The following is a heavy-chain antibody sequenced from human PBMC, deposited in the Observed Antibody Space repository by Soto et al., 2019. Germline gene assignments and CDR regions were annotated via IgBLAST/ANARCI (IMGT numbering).Heavy chain of an antibody. CDR1: GFTFSSYE. Sequence: EVQLVESGGGLVQPGGSLRLSCAASGFTFSSYEMNWVRQAPGKGLEWVSYISSSGSTIYYADSVKGRFTISRDNAKNSLYQQMNSLRAEDTAVYYCARTGNVVVVAATMLFDYWGQGTLVTVSS. V-gene: IGHV3-48*03. CDR2: ISSSGSTI. J-gene: IGHJ4*02. CDR3: ARTGNVVVVAATMLFDY. D-gene: IGHD2-15*01.